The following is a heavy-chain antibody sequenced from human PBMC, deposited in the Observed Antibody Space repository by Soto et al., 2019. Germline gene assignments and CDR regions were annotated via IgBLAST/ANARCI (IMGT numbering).Heavy chain of an antibody. J-gene: IGHJ4*02. CDR2: IYYSGST. D-gene: IGHD3-10*01. CDR1: GGSISSGGYY. CDR3: ARADMVRGVIRKFDY. V-gene: IGHV4-31*03. Sequence: SETLSLTCTVSGGSISSGGYYWSWIRQHPGKGLEWIGYIYYSGSTYYNPSLKSRVTISVDTSKNQFSLKLSSVTAADTAVYYCARADMVRGVIRKFDYWGQGTLVTVSS.